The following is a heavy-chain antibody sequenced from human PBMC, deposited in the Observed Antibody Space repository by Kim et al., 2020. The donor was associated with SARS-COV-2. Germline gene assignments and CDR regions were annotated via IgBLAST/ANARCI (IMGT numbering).Heavy chain of an antibody. V-gene: IGHV1-58*01. CDR1: GFTFTSSA. CDR2: IVVGSGNT. J-gene: IGHJ6*02. CDR3: AAPRVSSSWYANPYYYYGMDV. Sequence: SVKVSCKASGFTFTSSAVQWVRQARGQRLEWIGWIVVGSGNTNYAQKFQERVTITRDMSTSTAYMELSSLRSEDTAVYYCAAPRVSSSWYANPYYYYGMDVWGQGTTVTVSS. D-gene: IGHD6-13*01.